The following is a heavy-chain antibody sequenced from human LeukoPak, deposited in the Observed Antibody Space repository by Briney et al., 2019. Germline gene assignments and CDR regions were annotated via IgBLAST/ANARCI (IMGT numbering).Heavy chain of an antibody. CDR1: GGSISSGGYY. CDR3: ATLRPYYGSGSYISGFDS. V-gene: IGHV4-31*03. Sequence: SETLSLTCTVSGGSISSGGYYWSWIRQHPGKGLEWIGYIYYSGGIYYNPSLKSRVTISVDTSKNQFSLKLSSVTAADTAVYYCATLRPYYGSGSYISGFDSWGQGTLVTVSS. D-gene: IGHD3-10*01. J-gene: IGHJ4*02. CDR2: IYYSGGI.